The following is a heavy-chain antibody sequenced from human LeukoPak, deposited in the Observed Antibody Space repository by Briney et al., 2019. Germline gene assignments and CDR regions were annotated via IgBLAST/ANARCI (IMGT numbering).Heavy chain of an antibody. Sequence: SETLSLTCAVYGGSFSGYYWSWIRQPPGKGLEWIGEINHSGSTNYNPSLKSRVTISVDTSKNQFSLKLSSVTAADTAVYYCAREVTDYNAFDYWGQGTLVTVSS. CDR1: GGSFSGYY. D-gene: IGHD5-12*01. V-gene: IGHV4-34*01. CDR3: AREVTDYNAFDY. J-gene: IGHJ4*02. CDR2: INHSGST.